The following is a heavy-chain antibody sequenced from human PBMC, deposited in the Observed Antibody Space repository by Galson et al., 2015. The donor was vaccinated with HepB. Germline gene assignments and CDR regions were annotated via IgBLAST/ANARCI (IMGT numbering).Heavy chain of an antibody. CDR3: AREGGSYSFADY. D-gene: IGHD1-26*01. V-gene: IGHV1-18*01. CDR2: ISVYNDNS. CDR1: GYTFSSYG. Sequence: SVKVSCKASGYTFSSYGISWVRQAPGQGLEWVGRISVYNDNSDYAQKLQGRVTVTTDISTSTAYMELRSLRSDDTAVYYCAREGGSYSFADYWGQRTLVTVSS. J-gene: IGHJ4*02.